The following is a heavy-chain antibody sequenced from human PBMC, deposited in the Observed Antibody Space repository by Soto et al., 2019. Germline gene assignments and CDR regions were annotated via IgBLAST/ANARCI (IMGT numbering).Heavy chain of an antibody. J-gene: IGHJ4*02. D-gene: IGHD3-16*01. Sequence: GGSLRLSCAASGFTFSSYAMSWVRQAPGKGLEWVSAISGSGGSTYYADSVKGRFTIPRGNSKNTLYLQMNSLRAEDTAVYYCASPPPAFKAYYFDYWGQGTLVTV. CDR3: ASPPPAFKAYYFDY. CDR2: ISGSGGST. V-gene: IGHV3-23*01. CDR1: GFTFSSYA.